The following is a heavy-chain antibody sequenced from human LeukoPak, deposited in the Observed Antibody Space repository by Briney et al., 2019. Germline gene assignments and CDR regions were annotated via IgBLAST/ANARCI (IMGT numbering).Heavy chain of an antibody. CDR2: IYSGGNT. D-gene: IGHD3-16*01. CDR1: GFSFSTYE. Sequence: GGSLRLSCAASGFSFSTYEMNWVRQAPGKGLEWVSVIYSGGNTYYADSVKGRLTISRDNSKNTLSLQMNSLRADDTAVYYCARGGPPRDAFDIWGQGTMVTVSS. V-gene: IGHV3-53*01. J-gene: IGHJ3*02. CDR3: ARGGPPRDAFDI.